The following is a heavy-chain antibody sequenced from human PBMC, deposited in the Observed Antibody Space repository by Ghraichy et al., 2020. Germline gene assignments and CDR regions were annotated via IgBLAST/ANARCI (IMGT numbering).Heavy chain of an antibody. CDR3: AKDLYYYDSSGYYYNAFDI. J-gene: IGHJ3*02. V-gene: IGHV3-23*01. CDR1: GFTFSSYA. CDR2: ISGSGGST. Sequence: ETLSLTCAASGFTFSSYAMSWVRQAPGKGLEWVSAISGSGGSTYYADSVKGRFTISRDNSKNSLYLQMNSLRAEDTAVYYCAKDLYYYDSSGYYYNAFDIWGQGTMVTVSS. D-gene: IGHD3-22*01.